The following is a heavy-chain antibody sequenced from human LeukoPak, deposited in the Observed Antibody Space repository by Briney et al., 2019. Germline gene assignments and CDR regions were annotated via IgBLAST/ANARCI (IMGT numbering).Heavy chain of an antibody. Sequence: VASVKVSCKASGGTFSSYAISWVRQAPGQGLEWMGRIIPILGIANYAQKFQGRVTITADKSTSTAYMELSSLRSEDTAVYYCARSRGATISNYFDYWGQGTLVTVSS. CDR2: IIPILGIA. D-gene: IGHD5-24*01. CDR3: ARSRGATISNYFDY. CDR1: GGTFSSYA. V-gene: IGHV1-69*04. J-gene: IGHJ4*02.